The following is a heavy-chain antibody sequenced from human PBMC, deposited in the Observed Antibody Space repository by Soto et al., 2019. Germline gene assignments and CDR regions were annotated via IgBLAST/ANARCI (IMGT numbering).Heavy chain of an antibody. CDR2: IIPIFGTV. CDR3: ARGNHRWLQLWYFDL. Sequence: QVQLVQSGAEVKKPGSSVKVSCKASGGTFSNYPISWVRQAPGQGLEWMGGIIPIFGTVNYAQKFQGRVTITADESTRTAYMELRSLRSEDTAVYYCARGNHRWLQLWYFDLWGRGTLVTVSS. CDR1: GGTFSNYP. V-gene: IGHV1-69*12. D-gene: IGHD5-12*01. J-gene: IGHJ2*01.